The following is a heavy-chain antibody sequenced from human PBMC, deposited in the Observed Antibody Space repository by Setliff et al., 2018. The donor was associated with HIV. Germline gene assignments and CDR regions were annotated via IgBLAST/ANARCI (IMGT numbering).Heavy chain of an antibody. CDR1: GYTFSSYG. D-gene: IGHD3-10*01. J-gene: IGHJ4*02. V-gene: IGHV1-18*01. CDR3: AGEGPSNTGSYYKPY. CDR2: ISAADHKK. Sequence: ASVKVSCKASGYTFSSYGISWVRQAPGQGLEWMGWISAADHKKYYAPKVHDRIILTMDISTTTAHWQLRSLRSDDTAVHFCAGEGPSNTGSYYKPYWGQGTLVTVSS.